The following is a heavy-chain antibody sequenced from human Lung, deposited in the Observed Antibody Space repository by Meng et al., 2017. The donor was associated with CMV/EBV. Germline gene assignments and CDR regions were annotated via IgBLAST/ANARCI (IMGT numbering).Heavy chain of an antibody. CDR2: IFYGGSSK. CDR3: TKGEGSVGSIYFDH. V-gene: IGHV3-33*06. J-gene: IGHJ4*02. Sequence: SCAASGFTFSDYGMHWVRQPPGKGLEWVAVIFYGGSSKYYADSVKGRFTISRDNSENTLHLQMNSLRAEDTAVYYCTKGEGSVGSIYFDHWGQGNXVTVSS. CDR1: GFTFSDYG. D-gene: IGHD1-26*01.